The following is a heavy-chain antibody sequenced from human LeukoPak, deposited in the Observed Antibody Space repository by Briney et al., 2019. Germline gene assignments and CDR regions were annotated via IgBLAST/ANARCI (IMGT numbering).Heavy chain of an antibody. CDR3: ARVDRQPRLGYYYYYMDV. CDR2: INPNSGGT. V-gene: IGHV1-2*02. Sequence: GASVKVSCKASGYTFTGYYMHWVRQAPGQGLEWMGWINPNSGGTNYAQKFQGRVTMTRDTSISTAYMELSRLRSEDTAVYYCARVDRQPRLGYYYYYMDVWGKGTTVTVSS. CDR1: GYTFTGYY. J-gene: IGHJ6*03. D-gene: IGHD6-25*01.